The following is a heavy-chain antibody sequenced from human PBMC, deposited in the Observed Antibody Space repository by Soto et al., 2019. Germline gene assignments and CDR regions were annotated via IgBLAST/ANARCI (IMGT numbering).Heavy chain of an antibody. CDR1: GGSISSYY. Sequence: QVQLQESGPGLVKPSETLSLTCTVSGGSISSYYWSWIRQPPGKGLEWIGYIYYSWNTNYNPSLTHNHPSLKSRVTISVDTSKNQFSLKLSSVTAADTVVYYCARLPWADYGGIFDPWGQGTLVTVSS. CDR3: ARLPWADYGGIFDP. V-gene: IGHV4-59*01. CDR2: IYYSWNT. D-gene: IGHD4-17*01. J-gene: IGHJ5*02.